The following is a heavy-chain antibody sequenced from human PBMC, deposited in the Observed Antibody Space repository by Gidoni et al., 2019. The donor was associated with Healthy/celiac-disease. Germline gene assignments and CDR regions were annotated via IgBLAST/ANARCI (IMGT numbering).Heavy chain of an antibody. J-gene: IGHJ3*02. Sequence: VQLVQSGAEVKKPGSSVKVSCKASGGTFSSYAIRWVRQAPVQGLEWMGGSIPICGTANYAQKFQGRVKITVDESTSTAYMELSSLSSEDTAVYYCASAVMRAGTFLPHAFDIWGQGTMVPVSS. CDR2: SIPICGTA. CDR1: GGTFSSYA. CDR3: ASAVMRAGTFLPHAFDI. D-gene: IGHD1-1*01. V-gene: IGHV1-69*01.